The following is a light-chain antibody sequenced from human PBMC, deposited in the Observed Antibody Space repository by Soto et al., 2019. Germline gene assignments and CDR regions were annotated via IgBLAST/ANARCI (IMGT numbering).Light chain of an antibody. J-gene: IGKJ1*01. CDR1: QSVSSSY. Sequence: EIVLTQSPGTLSLSPGERATFSCRASQSVSSSYIAWYQQKRGQAPRRLIYGASSRATGIPDRFSGSGSGTDFTLTSSRLEPEDFALYYCQQYHTSPLTFGQGTKVEIK. V-gene: IGKV3-20*01. CDR2: GAS. CDR3: QQYHTSPLT.